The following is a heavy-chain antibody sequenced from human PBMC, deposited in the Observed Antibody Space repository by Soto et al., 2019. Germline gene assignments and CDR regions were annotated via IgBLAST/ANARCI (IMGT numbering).Heavy chain of an antibody. J-gene: IGHJ4*02. D-gene: IGHD1-20*01. CDR3: ARRYGRNFDY. Sequence: SETLSLTCVVSGGSLSGYYWSWIRQPPGKGLEWIGYIYYSGSTNYNPSLKSRVTISVDTSKNQFSLKLSSVTAADTAVYYCARRYGRNFDYWGQGTLVTVSS. CDR1: GGSLSGYY. V-gene: IGHV4-59*01. CDR2: IYYSGST.